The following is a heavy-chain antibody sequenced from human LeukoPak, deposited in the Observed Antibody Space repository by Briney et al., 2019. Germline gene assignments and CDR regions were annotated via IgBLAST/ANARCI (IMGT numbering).Heavy chain of an antibody. D-gene: IGHD2-2*02. CDR3: AIAGDSSTSCYRCFDY. CDR1: GGSISSGGYS. CDR2: IYHSGST. Sequence: SETVSLTCAVSGGSISSGGYSWSWIRQPPGKGLEWIGYIYHSGSTYYNPSHKSRVTISVDRSKNQFSLKLSSVTAADTAVYYCAIAGDSSTSCYRCFDYWGQGTLVTVSS. J-gene: IGHJ4*02. V-gene: IGHV4-30-2*01.